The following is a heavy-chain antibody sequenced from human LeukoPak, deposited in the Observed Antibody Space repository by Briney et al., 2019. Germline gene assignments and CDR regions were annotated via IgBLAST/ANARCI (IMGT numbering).Heavy chain of an antibody. J-gene: IGHJ4*02. Sequence: PGGSLRLSCAASGFTVSSNYMSSVRQAPGKGLEWVSVIYSGGSTYYADSVKGRFTISRDNSKNTLYLQMNSLRAEDTAVYYCARSPTPVYSDYWGQGTLVTVPS. V-gene: IGHV3-53*01. D-gene: IGHD1-14*01. CDR1: GFTVSSNY. CDR2: IYSGGST. CDR3: ARSPTPVYSDY.